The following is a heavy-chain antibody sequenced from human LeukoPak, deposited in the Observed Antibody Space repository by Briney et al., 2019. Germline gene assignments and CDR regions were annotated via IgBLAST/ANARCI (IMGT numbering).Heavy chain of an antibody. J-gene: IGHJ4*02. CDR3: ARQGDSGWYYFDY. CDR1: GGSISSSNW. D-gene: IGHD6-19*01. Sequence: SETLSLTCAVSGGSISSSNWWSWVRQPPGKGLEWIGEIYHSGSTNYNPSLKSRVTISVDKSKNQFSLKLSSVTAADTAAYYCARQGDSGWYYFDYWGQGTLVTVSS. V-gene: IGHV4-4*02. CDR2: IYHSGST.